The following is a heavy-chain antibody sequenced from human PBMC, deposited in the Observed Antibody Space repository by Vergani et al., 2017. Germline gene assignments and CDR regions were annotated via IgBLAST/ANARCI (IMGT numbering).Heavy chain of an antibody. V-gene: IGHV4-59*05. D-gene: IGHD3-10*01. CDR2: VYYSGST. Sequence: QVQLQESGPGLVKSSETLSLTCSVPFDSIRNLYCNWIRQPPGKGLEWIGSVYYSGSTYYKPSLKSRVTISVDTSKSQFSLKLSSMTAADTAVYYCARRYYGSVDLNWFDPWGQGTLVTVSS. CDR1: FDSIRNLY. J-gene: IGHJ5*02. CDR3: ARRYYGSVDLNWFDP.